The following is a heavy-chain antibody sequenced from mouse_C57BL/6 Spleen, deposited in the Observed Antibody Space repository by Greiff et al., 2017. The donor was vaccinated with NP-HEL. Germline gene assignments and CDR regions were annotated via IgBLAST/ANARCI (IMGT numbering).Heavy chain of an antibody. J-gene: IGHJ4*01. V-gene: IGHV1-69*01. CDR3: ARRQLRLPYYAMDY. D-gene: IGHD3-2*02. Sequence: QVQLKQPGAELVMPGASVKLSCKASGYTFTSYWMHWVKQRPGQGLEWIGEIDPSDSYTNYNQKFKGKSTLTVDKSSSTAYMQLSSLTSEDSAVYYCARRQLRLPYYAMDYWGQGTSVTVSS. CDR1: GYTFTSYW. CDR2: IDPSDSYT.